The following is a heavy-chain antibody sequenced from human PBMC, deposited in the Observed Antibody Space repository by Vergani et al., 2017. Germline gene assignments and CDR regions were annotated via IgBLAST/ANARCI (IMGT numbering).Heavy chain of an antibody. Sequence: QLQLQESGPGLVKPSETLSLTCTVSGGSISSGGYYWSWIRQHPGKGLEWIGYIYYSGSTYYNPSLKSRVTISVETSKNQFSLKLSSVTAADTAVYYCARGGDPMVRGVGYWGQGTLVTVSS. V-gene: IGHV4-31*03. CDR3: ARGGDPMVRGVGY. J-gene: IGHJ4*02. CDR2: IYYSGST. CDR1: GGSISSGGYY. D-gene: IGHD3-10*01.